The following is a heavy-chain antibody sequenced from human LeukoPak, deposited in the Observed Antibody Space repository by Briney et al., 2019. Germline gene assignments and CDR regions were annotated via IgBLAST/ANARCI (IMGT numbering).Heavy chain of an antibody. CDR2: ISYDGSNK. D-gene: IGHD6-13*01. J-gene: IGHJ4*02. CDR3: ASGRPSSSWYDY. Sequence: GGSLRLSCAASGFQFSSHGMHWVRQAPGKGLEWVAVISYDGSNKYYADSVKGRFTISRDNSKNTLYLQMNSLRAEDTAVYYCASGRPSSSWYDYWGQGTLVTVSS. V-gene: IGHV3-30*19. CDR1: GFQFSSHG.